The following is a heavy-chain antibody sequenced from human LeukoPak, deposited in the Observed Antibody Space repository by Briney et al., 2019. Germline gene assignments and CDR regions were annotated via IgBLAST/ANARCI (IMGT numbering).Heavy chain of an antibody. CDR3: ARVVGFGDYPFDY. Sequence: ASVKVSCKASEYTFSGHYMHWVRQAPGQGLEWMGWIYPNSGGTNYAQKFQGRVTMTRDTSISTAYMELRRLKSDDTAMYYCARVVGFGDYPFDYWGQGTLVTVSP. D-gene: IGHD4-17*01. CDR1: EYTFSGHY. CDR2: IYPNSGGT. J-gene: IGHJ4*02. V-gene: IGHV1-2*02.